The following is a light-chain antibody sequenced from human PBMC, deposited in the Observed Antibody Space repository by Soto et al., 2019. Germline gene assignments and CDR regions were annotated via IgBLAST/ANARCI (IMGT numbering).Light chain of an antibody. J-gene: IGLJ1*01. V-gene: IGLV2-14*01. CDR3: SSYTSSSTFYV. CDR1: SSDVGGYNY. CDR2: DVS. Sequence: QSALTQPASVSGCPGQSITISCTGTSSDVGGYNYVSWYQQHPVKAPKLMIYDVSNRPSGVSNRFSGSKSGNTASLTISGLQAEDEANYYCSSYTSSSTFYVFGTGTKVTVL.